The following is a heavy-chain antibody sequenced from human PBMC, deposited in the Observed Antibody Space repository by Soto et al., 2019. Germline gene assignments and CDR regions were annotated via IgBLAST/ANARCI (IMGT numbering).Heavy chain of an antibody. CDR2: ISGNGGST. CDR3: AKDVLPPPI. J-gene: IGHJ6*02. V-gene: IGHV3-23*01. CDR1: GFTFSSYA. Sequence: PGGSLRLSCAASGFTFSSYAMSWVRQAPGKGLEGVSAISGNGGSTYYADSVKGRVTISRDNAKNTLYLQMNSLRAEDTAVYYCAKDVLPPPIWGQGTTVTVSS.